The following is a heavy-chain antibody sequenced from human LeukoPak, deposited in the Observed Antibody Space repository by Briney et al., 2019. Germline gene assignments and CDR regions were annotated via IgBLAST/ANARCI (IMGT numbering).Heavy chain of an antibody. CDR1: GXTFTGYY. D-gene: IGHD4-17*01. Sequence: CKASGXTFTGYYMHWVRQAPGQGLEWMGWINPNSGGTNYAQKFQGRVTMTRDTSISTAYMELSRLRSDDTAVYYCARDPRYYGDPNYFDYWGQGTLVTVSS. CDR2: INPNSGGT. J-gene: IGHJ4*02. CDR3: ARDPRYYGDPNYFDY. V-gene: IGHV1-2*02.